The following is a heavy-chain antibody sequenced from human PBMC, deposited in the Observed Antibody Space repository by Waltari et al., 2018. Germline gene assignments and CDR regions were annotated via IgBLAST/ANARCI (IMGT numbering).Heavy chain of an antibody. CDR3: ARLHPMIVVVAASGYFDY. J-gene: IGHJ4*02. CDR1: GGSISSSSYY. Sequence: QLQLQESGPGLVTPSETLSLTCTVSGGSISSSSYYWGWIRQPPGKGLEWIGSIYYSGSTYYNPSLKSRVTISVDTSKNQFSLKLSSVTAADTAVYYCARLHPMIVVVAASGYFDYWGQGTLVTVSS. CDR2: IYYSGST. V-gene: IGHV4-39*01. D-gene: IGHD3-22*01.